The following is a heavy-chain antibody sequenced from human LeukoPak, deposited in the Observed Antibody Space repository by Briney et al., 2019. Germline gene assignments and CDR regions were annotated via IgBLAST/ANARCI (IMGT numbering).Heavy chain of an antibody. CDR1: GGSINSYY. V-gene: IGHV4-4*07. CDR2: IYTSGST. J-gene: IGHJ3*02. CDR3: ARWGGISSYAFDI. Sequence: SETLSLTCTVSGGSINSYYWSWIRQPAGKGLEWIGRIYTSGSTNYNPSLQSRVTISVDTSKNQFSLKLSSVTAADTAVYYCARWGGISSYAFDIWGQGTMVTVSS. D-gene: IGHD3-16*01.